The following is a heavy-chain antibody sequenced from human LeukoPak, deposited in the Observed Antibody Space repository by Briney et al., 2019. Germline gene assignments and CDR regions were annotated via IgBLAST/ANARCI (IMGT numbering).Heavy chain of an antibody. V-gene: IGHV3-7*01. CDR1: GFTFSSYG. D-gene: IGHD3-9*01. CDR3: ARVYYDILTGYYEFDY. Sequence: GGSLRLSCAASGFTFSSYGMHWVRQAPGKGLEWVANIKQDGSEKYYVDSVKGRFTISRDNAKNSLYLQMNSLRAEDTAVYYCARVYYDILTGYYEFDYWGQGTLVTVSS. J-gene: IGHJ4*02. CDR2: IKQDGSEK.